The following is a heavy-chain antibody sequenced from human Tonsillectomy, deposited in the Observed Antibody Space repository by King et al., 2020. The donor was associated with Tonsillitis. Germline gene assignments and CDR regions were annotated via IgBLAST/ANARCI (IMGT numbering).Heavy chain of an antibody. J-gene: IGHJ4*02. V-gene: IGHV1-2*02. CDR3: ARGDRYSGYDSLDN. Sequence: VQLVESGAEVKKPGASVKVSCKASGYTFTGHYMHWVRQAPGQGLEWMGWTHPNGGGTKYAQKFQGRVTMTRDTSISTAHMELSRLRSDDTAVYYCARGDRYSGYDSLDNGGQGTLVTVSS. D-gene: IGHD5-12*01. CDR1: GYTFTGHY. CDR2: THPNGGGT.